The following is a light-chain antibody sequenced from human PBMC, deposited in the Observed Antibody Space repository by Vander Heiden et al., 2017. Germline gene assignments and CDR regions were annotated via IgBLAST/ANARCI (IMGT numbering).Light chain of an antibody. CDR2: DAS. CDR3: QQDDNRFFT. J-gene: IGKJ3*01. Sequence: MTQSHSSLSASVGDRVTITCQASQDISKYLNWYQQKPGKAPKLLIYDASNLETGVPSRFSGSGSGTDFTFTISSLQPEDFATYYCQQDDNRFFTFGHGTKVDIK. V-gene: IGKV1-33*01. CDR1: QDISKY.